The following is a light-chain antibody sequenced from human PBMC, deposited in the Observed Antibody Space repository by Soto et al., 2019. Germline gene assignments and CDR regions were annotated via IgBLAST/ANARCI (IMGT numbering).Light chain of an antibody. CDR1: QSVNSN. V-gene: IGKV3D-15*01. Sequence: EIVMTQSPATLSVSPGERATLSCRASQSVNSNLAWYQQKPGQAPRLLLYGVSTRATGIPARFSGGGSGTEFTLTISSLQSEDFAVYYCQHYNNWPRTFGPGTKVDFK. CDR3: QHYNNWPRT. J-gene: IGKJ3*01. CDR2: GVS.